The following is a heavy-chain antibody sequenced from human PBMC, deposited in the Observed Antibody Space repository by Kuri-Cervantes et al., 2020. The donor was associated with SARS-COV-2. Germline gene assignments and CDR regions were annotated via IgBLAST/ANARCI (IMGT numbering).Heavy chain of an antibody. V-gene: IGHV1-46*01. D-gene: IGHD3-3*01. Sequence: ASVKVSCKASGYTFTGYYMHWVRQAPGQGLEWMGIINPSGGSTSYAQKFQGRVTMTRDTSTSTVYMELSSLRSEDTAVYYCARPSGDGPLEWLGSRADNDAFDIWGQGTMVTVSS. J-gene: IGHJ3*02. CDR2: INPSGGST. CDR3: ARPSGDGPLEWLGSRADNDAFDI. CDR1: GYTFTGYY.